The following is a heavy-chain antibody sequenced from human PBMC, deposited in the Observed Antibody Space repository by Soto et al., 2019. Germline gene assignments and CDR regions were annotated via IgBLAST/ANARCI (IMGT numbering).Heavy chain of an antibody. CDR3: ARSIVGASSRSRFDP. V-gene: IGHV1-69*13. CDR1: GGAFNTFG. CDR2: IIPFFRTA. Sequence: ASVKVSCKASGGAFNTFGFSWVRQAPGQGLEWMGGIIPFFRTANYAQKFQGRVTITADESTSTAYMELSSLRSEDTAVYYCARSIVGASSRSRFDPWGQGTLVTVSS. D-gene: IGHD1-26*01. J-gene: IGHJ5*02.